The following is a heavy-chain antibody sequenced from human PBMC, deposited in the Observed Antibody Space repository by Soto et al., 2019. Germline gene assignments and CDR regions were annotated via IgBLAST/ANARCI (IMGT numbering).Heavy chain of an antibody. CDR3: AITLKFYFDY. CDR1: GYTFTYRY. CDR2: ITPFNGNT. Sequence: QMQLVQSGAEVKKTGSSVKVSCKASGYTFTYRYLHWVRQAPGQALEWMGWITPFNGNTNYAQKFQDRVTITRDRSISTAYMELSSLRSEDTAMYYWAITLKFYFDYWGQGTLVTVSS. V-gene: IGHV1-45*02. J-gene: IGHJ4*02.